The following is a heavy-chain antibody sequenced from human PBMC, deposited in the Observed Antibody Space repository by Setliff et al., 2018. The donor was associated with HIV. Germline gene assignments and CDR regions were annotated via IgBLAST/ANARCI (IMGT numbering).Heavy chain of an antibody. D-gene: IGHD2-8*01. J-gene: IGHJ3*02. V-gene: IGHV1-2*06. CDR1: GGTFRSFA. CDR2: VNPNSGGT. CDR3: ASKVYCTNGVCLDAFDI. Sequence: ASVKVSCKASGGTFRSFAFNWVRQAPGQGLEWMGRVNPNSGGTNYAQKFQGRVTMTRDTSISTAYMELRRLRSDATAVYYCASKVYCTNGVCLDAFDIWGQGTMVTVSS.